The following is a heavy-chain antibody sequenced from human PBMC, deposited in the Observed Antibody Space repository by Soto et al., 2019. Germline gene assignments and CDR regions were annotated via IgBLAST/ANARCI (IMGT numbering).Heavy chain of an antibody. CDR2: INPNSGGT. D-gene: IGHD3-3*01. CDR1: GYTFTGYY. Sequence: ASVKVSCKASGYTFTGYYMHWVRQAPGQGLEWMGWINPNSGGTNYAQKFQGRVTMTRDTSISTAYMELSRLRSDDTAVYYCARDQGWMYYDFWSGYYGMDVWGQGXTVTVYS. J-gene: IGHJ6*02. V-gene: IGHV1-2*02. CDR3: ARDQGWMYYDFWSGYYGMDV.